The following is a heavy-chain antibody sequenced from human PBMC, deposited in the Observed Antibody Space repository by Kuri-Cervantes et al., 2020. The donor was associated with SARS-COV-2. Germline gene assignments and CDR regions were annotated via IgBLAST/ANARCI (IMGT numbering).Heavy chain of an antibody. Sequence: GESLKISCAASGFTFSSYAMHWVRQAPGKGLQWVALISYDGADKNYADSVKGRFTISRDNSRKVVYLHMNSLRDEDTAVYYCVRPTFDYWGQGTLVTVSS. CDR3: VRPTFDY. CDR2: ISYDGADK. V-gene: IGHV3-30-3*01. J-gene: IGHJ4*02. CDR1: GFTFSSYA.